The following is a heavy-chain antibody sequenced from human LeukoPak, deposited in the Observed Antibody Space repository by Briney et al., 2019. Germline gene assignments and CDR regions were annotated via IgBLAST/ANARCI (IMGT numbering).Heavy chain of an antibody. CDR2: INNSGNT. CDR3: ARSLFYESGDDYYFGTFDY. CDR1: GGSISSGTYY. Sequence: SETLSLTCTVSGGSISSGTYYWGWIRQPAGKALEWIGRINNSGNTNYNPSLNSRVTISVDTSKNQFSLKLTSVTAADTAVYYCARSLFYESGDDYYFGTFDYWGQGTLVTVSS. D-gene: IGHD3-22*01. V-gene: IGHV4-61*02. J-gene: IGHJ4*02.